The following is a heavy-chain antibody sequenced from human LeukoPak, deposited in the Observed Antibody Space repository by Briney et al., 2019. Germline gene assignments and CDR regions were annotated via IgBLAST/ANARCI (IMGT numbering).Heavy chain of an antibody. CDR3: ARGDRFDY. V-gene: IGHV4-34*01. J-gene: IGHJ4*02. CDR1: GGSFSGFY. CDR2: IYYSGST. Sequence: SETLSLTCAVYGGSFSGFYWSWIRQPPGKGLEWIGSIYYSGSTYYNPSLKSRVTISVDTSKNQFSLKLSSVTAADTAVYYCARGDRFDYWGQGTLVTVSS.